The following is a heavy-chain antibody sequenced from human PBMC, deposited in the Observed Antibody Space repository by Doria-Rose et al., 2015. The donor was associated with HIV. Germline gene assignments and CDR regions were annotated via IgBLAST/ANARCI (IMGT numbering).Heavy chain of an antibody. D-gene: IGHD6-13*01. CDR2: IFSDDAR. V-gene: IGHV2-26*01. J-gene: IGHJ4*02. Sequence: QITLKESGPVLVKPTETLTLTCTVSGVSLSSPGMGVSWIRQPPGKALEWLANIFSDDARSYTTSLQSRLTISKGTSKSQGVLSMTDMDPVDTATYYCARIKSSRWYHKYYFDFWGQGTLVIGSA. CDR3: ARIKSSRWYHKYYFDF. CDR1: GVSLSSPGMG.